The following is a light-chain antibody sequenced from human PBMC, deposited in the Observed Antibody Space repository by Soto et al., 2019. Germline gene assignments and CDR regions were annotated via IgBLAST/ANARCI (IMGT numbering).Light chain of an antibody. V-gene: IGLV2-14*01. CDR3: YSYTSTSTYV. J-gene: IGLJ1*01. Sequence: QSVLTQPASVSGSPGQSITISCIGTSSYVGGYNYVSWYQQHPGKVPKLMIYEVSNRPSGVSDRFSGSKSGNTASLTISGLQAEDEADYYCYSYTSTSTYVFGTGTKLTVL. CDR1: SSYVGGYNY. CDR2: EVS.